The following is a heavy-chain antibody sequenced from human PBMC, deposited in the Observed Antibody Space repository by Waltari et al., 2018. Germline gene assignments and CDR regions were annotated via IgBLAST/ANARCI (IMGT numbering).Heavy chain of an antibody. CDR3: ARGGLGTVDTAMVFDAFDI. V-gene: IGHV1-2*04. CDR2: SNPNSGGT. D-gene: IGHD5-18*01. J-gene: IGHJ3*02. Sequence: QVQLVQSGAEVKKPGASVKVSCKASGYTFTGYYMHWVRQAPGQGLEWMGWSNPNSGGTNYAQKCQGWVTMTRDTSISTAYMELSRLRSDDTAVYYCARGGLGTVDTAMVFDAFDIWGQGTMVTVSS. CDR1: GYTFTGYY.